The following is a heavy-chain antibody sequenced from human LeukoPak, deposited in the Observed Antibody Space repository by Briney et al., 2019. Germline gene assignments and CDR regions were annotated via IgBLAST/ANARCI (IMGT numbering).Heavy chain of an antibody. V-gene: IGHV1-18*01. Sequence: GASVKVSCKASGYTFTSYGISWVRQAPGQGLEWMGWISAYNGNTNYAQKLQGRVTMTTDTSTSTAYMELRSLRSDDTAVYYCARDRWEPRAVGAFDIWGQGTMVTVSS. CDR3: ARDRWEPRAVGAFDI. CDR1: GYTFTSYG. J-gene: IGHJ3*02. D-gene: IGHD1-26*01. CDR2: ISAYNGNT.